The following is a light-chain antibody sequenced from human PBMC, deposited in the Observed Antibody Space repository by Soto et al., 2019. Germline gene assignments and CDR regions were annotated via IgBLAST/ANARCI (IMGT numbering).Light chain of an antibody. CDR1: QGISSY. CDR3: QQLNSYRIT. CDR2: AAS. V-gene: IGKV1-9*01. J-gene: IGKJ3*01. Sequence: DIQLTQSPSFLSASVGDRVTITCRASQGISSYLAWYQQKPGKAPKLLIYAASTLQSGVPSRFSGSGSGTEFTLTFSSLQPEDFATYYCQQLNSYRITFGPGTKVDIK.